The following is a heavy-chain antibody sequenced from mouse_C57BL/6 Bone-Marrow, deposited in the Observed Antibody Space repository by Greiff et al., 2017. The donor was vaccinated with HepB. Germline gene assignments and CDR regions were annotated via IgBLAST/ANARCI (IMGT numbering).Heavy chain of an antibody. J-gene: IGHJ2*01. CDR2: IDPSDSYT. CDR1: GYTFTSYW. V-gene: IGHV1-50*01. Sequence: QVHVKQPGAELVKPGASVKLSCKASGYTFTSYWMQWVKQRPGQGLEWIGEIDPSDSYTNYNQKFKGKATLTVDTSSSTAYMQLSSLTSEDSAVYYCASGITTDFDYWGQCTTLTVSS. D-gene: IGHD2-4*01. CDR3: ASGITTDFDY.